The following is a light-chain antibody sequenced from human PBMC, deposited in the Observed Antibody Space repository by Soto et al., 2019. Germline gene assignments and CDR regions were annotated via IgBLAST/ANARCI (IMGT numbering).Light chain of an antibody. CDR1: RSIRVW. Sequence: VQMTQSPSTLPASLGDRVTFPXRASRSIRVWFAWYQQKPGKAPKXXNSXASSLDSVVPSMFSGSGSGTEFTLTISSLQPDYVETYCCQQYNCYWTFGQGTKVDIK. V-gene: IGKV1-5*01. CDR3: QQYNCYWT. J-gene: IGKJ1*01. CDR2: XAS.